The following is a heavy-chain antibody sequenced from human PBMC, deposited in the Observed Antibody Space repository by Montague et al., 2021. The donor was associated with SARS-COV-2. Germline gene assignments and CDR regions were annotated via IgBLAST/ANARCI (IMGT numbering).Heavy chain of an antibody. CDR1: GVSISSYY. CDR3: AKQALTRYCTSTTCFGAAFDI. J-gene: IGHJ3*02. D-gene: IGHD2-2*01. V-gene: IGHV4-59*08. CDR2: IYYSGST. Sequence: SETLSLTCTVSGVSISSYYWTWIRQPPGKGLEWIGFIYYSGSTNYNPSLKSRVTISVDTSKNQFSLTPSSVTAADTAVYYCAKQALTRYCTSTTCFGAAFDIWGQGTMVTVSS.